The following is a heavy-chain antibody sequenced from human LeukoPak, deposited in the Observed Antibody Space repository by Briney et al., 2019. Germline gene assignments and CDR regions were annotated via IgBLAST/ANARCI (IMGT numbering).Heavy chain of an antibody. CDR3: AKLLNMGTTYDS. D-gene: IGHD1-1*01. V-gene: IGHV3-7*01. CDR1: GFTLSVSW. CDR2: INPDGSRQ. Sequence: GGSLTLSCEQSGFTLSVSWTSSVREGPGQGLGCVASINPDGSRQLYVDSVSGRFAISRDNTKRLLYLQMNSLGVEDTAMYYCAKLLNMGTTYDSWGQGARVTVSS. J-gene: IGHJ4*02.